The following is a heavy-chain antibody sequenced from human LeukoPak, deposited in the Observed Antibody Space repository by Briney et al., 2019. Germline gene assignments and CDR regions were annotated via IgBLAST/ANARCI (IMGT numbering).Heavy chain of an antibody. CDR2: ISHDGTNK. CDR3: ASEDVDTGDF. V-gene: IGHV3-30*01. CDR1: GFTFTNAG. J-gene: IGHJ4*02. D-gene: IGHD5-18*01. Sequence: GGSLRLSCAGSGFTFTNAGIHWVRLAAGKGLEWVSFISHDGTNKYYSDSADGRLTVSRLNSQNTVYLQMTDLRPDDTATYYCASEDVDTGDFWGQGTLVTVSS.